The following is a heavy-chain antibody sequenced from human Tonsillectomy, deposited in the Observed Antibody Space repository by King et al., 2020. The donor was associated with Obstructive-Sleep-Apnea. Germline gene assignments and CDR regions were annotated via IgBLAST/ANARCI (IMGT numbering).Heavy chain of an antibody. V-gene: IGHV4-59*08. CDR1: GGSISSYY. CDR2: IYYSGST. Sequence: QLQESGPGLVKPSETLSLTCTVSGGSISSYYWSWIRQPPGKGLEWIGYIYYSGSTNYNPSLKSRVTISVDTSKNQFSLKLRSVTAADTAVYYCARLGYSSGWGHFDYWGQGTLVTVSS. D-gene: IGHD6-19*01. J-gene: IGHJ4*02. CDR3: ARLGYSSGWGHFDY.